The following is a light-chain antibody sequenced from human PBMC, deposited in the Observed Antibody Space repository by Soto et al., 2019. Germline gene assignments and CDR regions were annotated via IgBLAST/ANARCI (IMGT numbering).Light chain of an antibody. CDR2: DAS. CDR1: QDISNF. CDR3: QQFENLPYT. V-gene: IGKV1-33*01. J-gene: IGKJ2*01. Sequence: DIQMTQSPSSLSASVGDRFTLTCQASQDISNFLNWYQQKPGKAPKLLIYDASNLETGVPSRFSGSGTGTDFTFTISSLQPEDIATYYCQQFENLPYTFGQGTKLEIK.